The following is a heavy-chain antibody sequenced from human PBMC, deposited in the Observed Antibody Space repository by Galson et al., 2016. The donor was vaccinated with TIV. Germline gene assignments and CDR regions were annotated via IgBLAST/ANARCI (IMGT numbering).Heavy chain of an antibody. CDR3: TEVPSSGFSYYYGLDV. D-gene: IGHD3-22*01. J-gene: IGHJ6*02. Sequence: SLRLSCAASGFTFSIFAMTWVRQAPGMGLEWVSAISGGGGSTYYADSVKGRFTISRDHSKNTLFLQMNSLRAEDTAVYYCTEVPSSGFSYYYGLDVWGQGTTVTVSS. CDR2: ISGGGGST. V-gene: IGHV3-23*01. CDR1: GFTFSIFA.